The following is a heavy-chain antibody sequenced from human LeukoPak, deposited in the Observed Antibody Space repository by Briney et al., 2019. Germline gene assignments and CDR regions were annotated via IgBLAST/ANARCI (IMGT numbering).Heavy chain of an antibody. D-gene: IGHD5-18*01. V-gene: IGHV1-69*13. Sequence: ASVKVSCKASGGTFSSYAISWVRQAPGQGLEWMGGIIPIFGTANYAQKFQGRVTITADESTSTAYMELSSLRSEDTAVYYCARDWAYRSYGMDVWGQGTTVTVSS. J-gene: IGHJ6*02. CDR3: ARDWAYRSYGMDV. CDR2: IIPIFGTA. CDR1: GGTFSSYA.